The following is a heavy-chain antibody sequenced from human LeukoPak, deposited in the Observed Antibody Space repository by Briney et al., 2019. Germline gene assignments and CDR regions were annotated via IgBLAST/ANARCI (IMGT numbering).Heavy chain of an antibody. V-gene: IGHV3-7*05. D-gene: IGHD2-15*01. CDR2: IKQDGSGK. CDR1: GFTLLNYW. CDR3: ARNSGGRWENWFDP. J-gene: IGHJ5*02. Sequence: GGSLGLSCAASGFTLLNYWVSWVRQAPGKGLEWVANIKQDGSGKYYVDSVKGRFTISRDNAKDSLYLQMNSLRAEDTAVYYCARNSGGRWENWFDPWGQRAIVPGSS.